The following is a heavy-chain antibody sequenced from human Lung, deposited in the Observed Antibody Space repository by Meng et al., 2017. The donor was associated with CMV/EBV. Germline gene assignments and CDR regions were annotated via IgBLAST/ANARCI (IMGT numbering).Heavy chain of an antibody. J-gene: IGHJ5*02. Sequence: QVKLQESGPGLVKPSETLSLTCTVSGGSISSYYWSWIRQPPGKGLEWIGYIYYSGSTNYNPSLKSRVTISVDTSKNQFSLKLSSVTAADTAVYYCAREEGIGGFDPWGQGTLVTSPQ. CDR2: IYYSGST. V-gene: IGHV4-59*01. CDR1: GGSISSYY. D-gene: IGHD3-10*01. CDR3: AREEGIGGFDP.